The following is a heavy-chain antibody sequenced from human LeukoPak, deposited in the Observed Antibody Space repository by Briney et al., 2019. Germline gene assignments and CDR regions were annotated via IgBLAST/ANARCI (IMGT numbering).Heavy chain of an antibody. CDR3: ARKSKWRWLQSRAFTD. CDR2: INHSGST. D-gene: IGHD5-24*01. V-gene: IGHV4-34*01. CDR1: GGSFSGYY. Sequence: SETLSLTCAVYGGSFSGYYWSWIRQPPGKGLEWIGEINHSGSTNYNPSLKSRVTISVDTSKNQFSLKLSSVTAADTAVYYCARKSKWRWLQSRAFTDWGQGTLVTVSS. J-gene: IGHJ4*02.